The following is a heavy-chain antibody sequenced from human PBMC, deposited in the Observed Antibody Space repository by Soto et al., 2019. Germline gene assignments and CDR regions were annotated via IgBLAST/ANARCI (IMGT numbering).Heavy chain of an antibody. J-gene: IGHJ5*02. V-gene: IGHV3-33*01. CDR2: IWYDGSNK. CDR3: ARDLWDWGTPYNWFDP. Sequence: GGSLRLSCAASGFTFSSYGMHWVRQAPGKGLEWVAVIWYDGSNKYYADSVKGRFTISRDNSKNTLYLQMNSLRAEDTAVYYCARDLWDWGTPYNWFDPWGQGTLVTVSS. D-gene: IGHD7-27*01. CDR1: GFTFSSYG.